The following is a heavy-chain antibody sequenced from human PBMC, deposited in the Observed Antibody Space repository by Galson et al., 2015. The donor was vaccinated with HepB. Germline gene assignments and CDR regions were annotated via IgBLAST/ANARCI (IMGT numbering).Heavy chain of an antibody. Sequence: SETLSLTCTVSGGSISSYYWSWIRQPPGKGLEWIGYIYYSGSTNYNPSLKSRVTISVDTSKNQFSLKLSSVTAADTAVYYCARGNSSGYYDYGMDVWGQGTTVTVSS. CDR3: ARGNSSGYYDYGMDV. J-gene: IGHJ6*02. CDR1: GGSISSYY. D-gene: IGHD3-22*01. CDR2: IYYSGST. V-gene: IGHV4-59*01.